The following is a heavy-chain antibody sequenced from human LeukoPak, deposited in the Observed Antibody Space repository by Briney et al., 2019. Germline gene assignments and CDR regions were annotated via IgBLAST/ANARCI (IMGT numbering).Heavy chain of an antibody. CDR1: GGSFSGYY. CDR3: ARGGRGITIFGVVNRGTFAY. D-gene: IGHD3-3*01. CDR2: INHSGST. Sequence: KPSETLSLTCAVYGGSFSGYYWSWIRQPPGKGLEWIGEINHSGSTNYNPSLKSRATISVDTSKNQFSLKLSSVTAADTAVYYCARGGRGITIFGVVNRGTFAYWGQGTLVTVSS. V-gene: IGHV4-34*01. J-gene: IGHJ4*02.